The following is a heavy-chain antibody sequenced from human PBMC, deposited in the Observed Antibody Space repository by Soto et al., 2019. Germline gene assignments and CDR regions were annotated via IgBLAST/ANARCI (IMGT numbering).Heavy chain of an antibody. CDR2: ISGYNGNT. J-gene: IGHJ6*02. D-gene: IGHD2-21*01. V-gene: IGHV1-18*04. CDR3: ARDVFCGGAPACPDMDV. Sequence: QVVLEQSGGEVKKPGASVKFSCKASGYTFSGYSITWVRQAPGQGLEWMGRISGYNGNTNYARTLRGRLTLTTDTSTSTAYMELRSLTSDDTAVYYCARDVFCGGAPACPDMDVWGQGTTVTVSS. CDR1: GYTFSGYS.